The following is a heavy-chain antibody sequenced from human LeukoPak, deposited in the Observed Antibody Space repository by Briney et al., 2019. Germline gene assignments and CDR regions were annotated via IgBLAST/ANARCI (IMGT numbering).Heavy chain of an antibody. D-gene: IGHD1-7*01. CDR2: IYSGAST. CDR1: GFTVSSNY. V-gene: IGHV3-53*01. J-gene: IGHJ4*02. Sequence: PGGSLRLSCAASGFTVSSNYMSWVRQAPGKGLEWVSVIYSGASTYYADSVKGRFTISRDNSKNTLYLQMNSLRAEDTAVYYCARGNWNYPFDYWVQGTLVTVSS. CDR3: ARGNWNYPFDY.